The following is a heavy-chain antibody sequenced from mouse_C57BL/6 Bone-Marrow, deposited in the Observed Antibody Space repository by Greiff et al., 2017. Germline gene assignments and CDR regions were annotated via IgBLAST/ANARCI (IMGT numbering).Heavy chain of an antibody. V-gene: IGHV1-54*01. CDR2: INPGSGGT. CDR1: GYTFTNYL. D-gene: IGHD1-1*01. CDR3: ARSATVVAPFAY. J-gene: IGHJ3*01. Sequence: VQLQQSGAELVRPGTSVKVSCKASGYTFTNYLIEWVKQRPGQGLEWIGVINPGSGGTNYNEKFKGKATLTADKSSSTAYMQLSSLTSEDSAFYFCARSATVVAPFAYWGQGTLVTVSA.